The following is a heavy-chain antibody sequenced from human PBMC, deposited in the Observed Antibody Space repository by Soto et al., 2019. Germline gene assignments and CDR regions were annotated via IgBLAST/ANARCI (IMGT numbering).Heavy chain of an antibody. CDR2: IYYSGST. J-gene: IGHJ3*02. CDR1: GGSISSYY. Sequence: KPSETLSLTCTVSGGSISSYYWSWIRQPPGKGLEWIGYIYYSGSTNYNPSLKSRVTISVDTSKNQFSLKLSSVTAADTAVYYCARDTAMAPSNDAFDIWGQGTMVTVSS. CDR3: ARDTAMAPSNDAFDI. D-gene: IGHD5-18*01. V-gene: IGHV4-59*01.